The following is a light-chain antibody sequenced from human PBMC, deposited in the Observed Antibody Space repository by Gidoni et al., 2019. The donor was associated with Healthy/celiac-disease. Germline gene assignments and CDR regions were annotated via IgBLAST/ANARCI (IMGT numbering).Light chain of an antibody. CDR3: QQYGSSPYT. CDR2: GAS. CDR1: QSVSSSY. Sequence: DIVLTQSPGTLSLSPGESATLSCRASQSVSSSYLAWYKQKPGQAPRLLIYGASSRATGIPDRFSGSGSGTDFTLTISRLEPEDFAVYYCQQYGSSPYTFGQGTKLEIK. V-gene: IGKV3-20*01. J-gene: IGKJ2*01.